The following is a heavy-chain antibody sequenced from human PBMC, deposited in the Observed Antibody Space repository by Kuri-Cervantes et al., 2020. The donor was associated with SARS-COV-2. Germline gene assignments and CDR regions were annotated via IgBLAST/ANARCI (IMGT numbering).Heavy chain of an antibody. CDR3: ARLLARILSYHHSLVVYYFDY. CDR2: ISGHSRYI. D-gene: IGHD2-2*01. V-gene: IGHV3-21*04. CDR1: GSAFSDYS. J-gene: IGHJ4*02. Sequence: GGSLRLSCAASGSAFSDYSMLWFRQAPGKGLEWVSSISGHSRYIYYRDSVKGRFTISRDNFKIPLSLQMNSLRAEDTAVHYCARLLARILSYHHSLVVYYFDYWGQGPLVTVSS.